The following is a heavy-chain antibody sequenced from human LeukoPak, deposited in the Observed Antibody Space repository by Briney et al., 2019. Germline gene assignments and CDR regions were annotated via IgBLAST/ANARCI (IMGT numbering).Heavy chain of an antibody. CDR1: GFTFSSYG. J-gene: IGHJ4*02. Sequence: GGSLRLSCAASGFTFSSYGMHWVRQAPGKGLEWVAVIWYDGSNKYYADSVKGRFTISRDNSKNTLYLQMNSLRAEDTAVYYRARGEYYDSSGCDYWGQGTLVTVSS. V-gene: IGHV3-33*01. D-gene: IGHD3-22*01. CDR3: ARGEYYDSSGCDY. CDR2: IWYDGSNK.